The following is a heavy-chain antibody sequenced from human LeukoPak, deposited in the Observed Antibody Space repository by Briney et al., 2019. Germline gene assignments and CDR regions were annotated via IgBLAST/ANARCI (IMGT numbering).Heavy chain of an antibody. Sequence: PPETLCLTCTVSGGSISSSSYYWGWIRQPPGKGLEWIESIYYSGSTYYNPSLKSRVTISVDTSKNQFSLKLSSVTAADTAVYYCARHSARHCSGGSCNFDYWGQGTLVTVSS. V-gene: IGHV4-39*01. D-gene: IGHD2-15*01. CDR3: ARHSARHCSGGSCNFDY. CDR1: GGSISSSSYY. J-gene: IGHJ4*02. CDR2: IYYSGST.